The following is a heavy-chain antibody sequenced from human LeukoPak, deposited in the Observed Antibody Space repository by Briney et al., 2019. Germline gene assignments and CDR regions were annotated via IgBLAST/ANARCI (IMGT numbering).Heavy chain of an antibody. D-gene: IGHD2-2*01. J-gene: IGHJ4*02. V-gene: IGHV3-53*01. CDR2: IYSSGST. CDR1: GFTVSSNY. CDR3: ARREIIVGEAVDY. Sequence: PGGSLRLSCAASGFTVSSNYMNWVRQAPGKGLEWVSVIYSSGSTYYAASVKGRFTISRDNSKNTLYLQMNSLRAEDTAVYYCARREIIVGEAVDYWGQGTLVTVSS.